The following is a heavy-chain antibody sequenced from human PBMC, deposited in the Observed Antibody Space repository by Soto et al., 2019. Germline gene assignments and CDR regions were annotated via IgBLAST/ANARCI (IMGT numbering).Heavy chain of an antibody. CDR2: ISPRSGGT. V-gene: IGHV1-2*02. CDR1: GYTFIDYY. J-gene: IGHJ4*02. CDR3: ARPPGYISDWYYFDL. Sequence: ASVKVSCKASGYTFIDYYMHWVRQAPGQGFEWMGRISPRSGGTNYAQKFQGRVTMTWDTSLNTACMELSSLISEDTAVYHCARPPGYISDWYYFDLWGQGTLVTVSS. D-gene: IGHD3-9*01.